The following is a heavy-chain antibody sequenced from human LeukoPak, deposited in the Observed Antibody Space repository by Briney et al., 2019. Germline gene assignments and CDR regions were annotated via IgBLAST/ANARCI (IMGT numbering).Heavy chain of an antibody. CDR3: AKDIRPAGHAFDI. Sequence: PGGSLCLSCAASGFTFDDYAMHWGWQPPRPGLEWVSSSSWNSGSIGYADSVQGRFAISRDNAKNSLYLQMNSLRAEDTALYYCAKDIRPAGHAFDIWGQGTMVTVSS. CDR1: GFTFDDYA. D-gene: IGHD2-2*01. CDR2: SSWNSGSI. J-gene: IGHJ3*02. V-gene: IGHV3-9*01.